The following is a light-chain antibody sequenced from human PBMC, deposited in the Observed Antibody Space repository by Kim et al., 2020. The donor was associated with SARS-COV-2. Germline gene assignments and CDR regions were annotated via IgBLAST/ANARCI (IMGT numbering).Light chain of an antibody. V-gene: IGLV3-1*01. J-gene: IGLJ1*01. CDR1: KLGDKY. Sequence: SYELTQPPSVSVSPGQTASITCSGDKLGDKYASWYQQKPCQSPVVVIFRDNRRPSGIPERFSGSNSGNTATLTISGTQAMDEADYYCQAWDSSIYVFGTG. CDR2: RDN. CDR3: QAWDSSIYV.